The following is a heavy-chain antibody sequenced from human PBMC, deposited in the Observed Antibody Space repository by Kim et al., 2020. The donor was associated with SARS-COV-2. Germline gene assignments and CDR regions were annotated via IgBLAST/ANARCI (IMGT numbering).Heavy chain of an antibody. D-gene: IGHD6-13*01. CDR1: GFTFSSYS. J-gene: IGHJ5*02. CDR3: ARGIAKGWFDP. Sequence: GGSLRLSCAASGFTFSSYSMNWVRQAPGKGLEWVSSISSSSSYIYYADSVKGRFTISRDNAKNSLYLQMNSLRAEDTAVYYCARGIAKGWFDPWGQGTLVTVSS. CDR2: ISSSSSYI. V-gene: IGHV3-21*01.